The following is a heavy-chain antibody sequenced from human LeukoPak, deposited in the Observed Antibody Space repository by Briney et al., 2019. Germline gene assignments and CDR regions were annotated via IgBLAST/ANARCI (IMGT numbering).Heavy chain of an antibody. J-gene: IGHJ4*02. CDR1: GGSFSGYY. Sequence: SETLSLTCAVYGGSFSGYYWSWIRQPPGKGLEWIGEINHSGSTNYNPSLKSRVTISVDTSKNQFSLKLSSVTAADTAVYYCARHDEVAGPDYYFDYWGQGTLVTVSS. CDR2: INHSGST. V-gene: IGHV4-34*01. CDR3: ARHDEVAGPDYYFDY. D-gene: IGHD6-19*01.